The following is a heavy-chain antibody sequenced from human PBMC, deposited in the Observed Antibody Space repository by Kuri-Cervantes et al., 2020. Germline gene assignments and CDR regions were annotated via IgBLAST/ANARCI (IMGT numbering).Heavy chain of an antibody. D-gene: IGHD3-22*01. J-gene: IGHJ4*02. CDR2: IKQDGSEK. CDR1: GFTFSSYW. Sequence: GGSLRLSCAASGFTFSSYWMSWVRQAPGKGLEWVANIKQDGSEKYYVDSVKGRFTISRDNAKNSLYLQMNSLRAEDTAVYYCARDSWYYGTTGYYGFDFWGQGTLVTVSS. CDR3: ARDSWYYGTTGYYGFDF. V-gene: IGHV3-7*01.